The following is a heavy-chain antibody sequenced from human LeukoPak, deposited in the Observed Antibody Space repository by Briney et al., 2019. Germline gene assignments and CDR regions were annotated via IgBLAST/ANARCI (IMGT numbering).Heavy chain of an antibody. J-gene: IGHJ4*02. D-gene: IGHD1-26*01. Sequence: SSQTLSLTCDISGDSVSSNSAAWNWIRQSPSRGLEWLGRTYYRPKWYNDYAASVKSRISINPGTSKNQFSLHLNSVTPEDTAVYYCARDQGGSYYFDYWGQGTLVTVSS. CDR2: TYYRPKWYN. CDR1: GDSVSSNSAA. V-gene: IGHV6-1*01. CDR3: ARDQGGSYYFDY.